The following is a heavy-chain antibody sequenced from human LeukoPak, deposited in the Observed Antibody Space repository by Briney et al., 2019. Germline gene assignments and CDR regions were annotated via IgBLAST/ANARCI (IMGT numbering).Heavy chain of an antibody. J-gene: IGHJ5*02. Sequence: SETLSLTCTVSGGSISSSSYYWGWIRQPPGKGLEWIGSIYYSGSTYYNPSLKSRVTISVDTSKNQFSLKLSSVTAADTAVYYCARDHSIGLHGWFDPWGQGTLVTVSS. CDR2: IYYSGST. D-gene: IGHD2/OR15-2a*01. V-gene: IGHV4-39*07. CDR3: ARDHSIGLHGWFDP. CDR1: GGSISSSSYY.